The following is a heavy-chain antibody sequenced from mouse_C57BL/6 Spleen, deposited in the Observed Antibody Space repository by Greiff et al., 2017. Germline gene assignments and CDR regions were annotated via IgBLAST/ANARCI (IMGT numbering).Heavy chain of an antibody. Sequence: QVQLQQPGAELVRPGSSVKLSCKASGYTFTSYWMHWVKQRPIQGLEWIGNIDPSDSETHYNQKFKDKATLTVDKSSSTAYMQLSSLTSEDSAVYYCARSYSNYDFDYWGQGTILTVSS. CDR2: IDPSDSET. D-gene: IGHD2-5*01. CDR1: GYTFTSYW. J-gene: IGHJ2*01. CDR3: ARSYSNYDFDY. V-gene: IGHV1-52*01.